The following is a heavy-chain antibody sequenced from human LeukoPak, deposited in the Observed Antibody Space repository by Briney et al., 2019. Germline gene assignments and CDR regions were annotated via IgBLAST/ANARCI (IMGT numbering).Heavy chain of an antibody. CDR1: GGTFSNYA. Sequence: SVKVSCKASGGTFSNYAISWVRQAPGQGLEWMGGIIPIFGTANYAQKFQGRVTITADESTSTAYMELSSLRPEDTAVYYCARTSYDYVWGSYRLFDYWGQGTLVTVSS. V-gene: IGHV1-69*13. D-gene: IGHD3-16*02. CDR3: ARTSYDYVWGSYRLFDY. J-gene: IGHJ4*02. CDR2: IIPIFGTA.